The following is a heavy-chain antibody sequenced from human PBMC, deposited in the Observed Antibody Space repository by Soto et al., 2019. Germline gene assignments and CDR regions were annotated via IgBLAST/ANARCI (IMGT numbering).Heavy chain of an antibody. D-gene: IGHD5-12*01. J-gene: IGHJ4*02. CDR1: GFTFSSYG. CDR2: IWYDGSNK. CDR3: ARDKWRWLQLTHFDY. V-gene: IGHV3-33*01. Sequence: GGSLRLSCAASGFTFSSYGMHWVRQAPGKGLEWVAVIWYDGSNKYYADSVKGRFTISRDNSKNTLYLQMNSLRAEDTAVYYCARDKWRWLQLTHFDYWGQGTLVTVSS.